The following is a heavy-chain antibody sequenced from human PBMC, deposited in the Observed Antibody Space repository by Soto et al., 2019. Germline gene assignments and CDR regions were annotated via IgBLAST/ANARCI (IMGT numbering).Heavy chain of an antibody. CDR1: GFNFGEKG. Sequence: PVGSLRLSCAASGFNFGEKGMHWVRQPPGKGPEWVSSISWNSDSVAYADSVQGRFTISRDNARNSLYLQMNTLGPEDTAFYYCAKAPCSATTCLPASPFDYWGQGALVTVSS. D-gene: IGHD2-2*01. V-gene: IGHV3-9*01. J-gene: IGHJ4*02. CDR2: ISWNSDSV. CDR3: AKAPCSATTCLPASPFDY.